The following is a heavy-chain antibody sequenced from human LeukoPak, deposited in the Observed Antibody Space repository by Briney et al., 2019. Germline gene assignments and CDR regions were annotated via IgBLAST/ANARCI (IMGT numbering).Heavy chain of an antibody. CDR1: GFTFSSYA. J-gene: IGHJ4*02. Sequence: GGSLRLSCAASGFTFSSYAMSWVRQAPGKGLEWVSTMSGSGGRTYYADSVKGRFTISRDSSKNTLYLQMNSLRAEDTAVYYCAKYCSGGNCYSGFDYWGQGTLVTVSS. V-gene: IGHV3-23*01. CDR2: MSGSGGRT. CDR3: AKYCSGGNCYSGFDY. D-gene: IGHD2-15*01.